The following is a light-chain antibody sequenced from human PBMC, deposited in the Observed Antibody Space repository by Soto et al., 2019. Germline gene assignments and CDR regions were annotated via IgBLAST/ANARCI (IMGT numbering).Light chain of an antibody. V-gene: IGKV3-15*01. CDR2: GAS. J-gene: IGKJ1*01. CDR3: QQYNNSPPWT. CDR1: QSVSSN. Sequence: EIVMTQSPATLSVSPGERATLSCRASQSVSSNLAWYQQKPGQAPRLLIYGASTRATGIPARFSGSGSRTEFPLTIISLQSEDFAVYYCQQYNNSPPWTFGQGTKVQIK.